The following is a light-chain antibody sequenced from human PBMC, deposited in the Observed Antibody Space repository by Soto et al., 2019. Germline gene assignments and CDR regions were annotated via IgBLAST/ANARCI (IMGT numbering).Light chain of an antibody. CDR3: SSYTSSSTKV. J-gene: IGLJ2*01. V-gene: IGLV2-14*01. CDR1: SIDVGGYDY. Sequence: QSVLTQPASVSGSPGQSITISCTGTSIDVGGYDYVSWYQQHPGKAPKLMIYGVSNRHSGVSDRFSGSKSGNTASLTISGLQAEDDADYYCSSYTSSSTKVFGGGTKLTVL. CDR2: GVS.